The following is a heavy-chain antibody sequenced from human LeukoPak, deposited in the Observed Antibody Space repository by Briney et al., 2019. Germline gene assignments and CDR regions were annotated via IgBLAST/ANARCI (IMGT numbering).Heavy chain of an antibody. CDR1: GFTFSEAW. CDR2: IQSITDGGTT. D-gene: IGHD1-26*01. J-gene: IGHJ4*02. Sequence: PGGSLRLSCAASGFTFSEAWMTWVRQAPGKGLEWVGRIQSITDGGTTDYAAPVKGRFTISRDDSKNTLYLQLNSLKASDTAMYYCARFSVGGTYYPNYWGQGTLVSVSS. V-gene: IGHV3-15*01. CDR3: ARFSVGGTYYPNY.